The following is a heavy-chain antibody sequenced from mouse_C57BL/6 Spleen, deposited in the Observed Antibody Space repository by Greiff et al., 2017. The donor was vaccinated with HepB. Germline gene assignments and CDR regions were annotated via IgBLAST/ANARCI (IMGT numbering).Heavy chain of an antibody. J-gene: IGHJ3*01. V-gene: IGHV2-6*03. D-gene: IGHD1-1*01. CDR3: AREDYYGSSAWFAY. Sequence: VKLVESGPGLVAPSQSLSITCTVSGFSLTSYGVHWVRQPPGKGLEWLVVIWSDGSTTYNSALKSRLSISKDNSKSQVFLKMNSLQTEDTAMYYCAREDYYGSSAWFAYWGQGTLVTVSA. CDR2: IWSDGST. CDR1: GFSLTSYG.